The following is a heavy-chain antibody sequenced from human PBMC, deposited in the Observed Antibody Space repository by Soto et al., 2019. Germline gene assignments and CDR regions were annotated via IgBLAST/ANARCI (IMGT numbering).Heavy chain of an antibody. J-gene: IGHJ4*02. CDR2: IIPIFGTA. Sequence: QVQLVQSGAEVKKPGSSVKVSCKASGGTFSSYAISWVRQAPGQGLEWMGGIIPIFGTANYAQKFQGRVTITEDESTSTAYMELSSLRSEDTAVYYCARGTARYYYDSSGYYYFDYWGQGTLVTVSS. CDR3: ARGTARYYYDSSGYYYFDY. V-gene: IGHV1-69*01. CDR1: GGTFSSYA. D-gene: IGHD3-22*01.